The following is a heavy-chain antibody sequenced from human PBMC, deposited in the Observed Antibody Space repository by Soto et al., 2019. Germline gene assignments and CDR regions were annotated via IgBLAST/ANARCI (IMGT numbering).Heavy chain of an antibody. D-gene: IGHD5-18*01. CDR1: GGTFSSYA. Sequence: QVQLVQSGAEVKKPGSSVKVSCKASGGTFSSYAISWVRQAPGQGLEWMGGIIPIFGTANYAQKFQGRVTSTADKSTSTAYMELSSMRSEDTAVYYCARGAPYSYGSYYFAYWGQGTLVTVSA. CDR3: ARGAPYSYGSYYFAY. CDR2: IIPIFGTA. J-gene: IGHJ4*02. V-gene: IGHV1-69*06.